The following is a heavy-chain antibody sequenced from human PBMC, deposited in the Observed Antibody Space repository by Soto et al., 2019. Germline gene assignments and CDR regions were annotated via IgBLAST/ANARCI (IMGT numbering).Heavy chain of an antibody. CDR3: ARRVDFWSGYYDF. CDR1: GGSITDGNYY. Sequence: SETLSLTCSVSGGSITDGNYYWAWVRQPPGKGLESIGSIYYSGNTYYNPSLKSRVTISVDTSKNQFSLKLTSVSAADTAMYYCARRVDFWSGYYDFWGQGHLVTVSS. J-gene: IGHJ4*02. V-gene: IGHV4-39*01. CDR2: IYYSGNT. D-gene: IGHD3-3*01.